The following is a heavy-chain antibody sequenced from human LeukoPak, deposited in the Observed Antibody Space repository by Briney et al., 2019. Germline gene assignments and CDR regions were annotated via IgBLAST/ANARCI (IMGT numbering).Heavy chain of an antibody. D-gene: IGHD3-22*01. V-gene: IGHV4-39*07. J-gene: IGHJ3*02. CDR1: GGSISSSSYY. CDR3: ARDGNSGFLFDYYDSSGYPI. CDR2: IYYSGST. Sequence: SETLSLTCTVSGGSISSSSYYWGWIRQPPGKGLEWIGSIYYSGSTYYNPSLKSRVTISVDTSKNQFSLKLSSVTAADTAVYYCARDGNSGFLFDYYDSSGYPIWGQGTMVTVSS.